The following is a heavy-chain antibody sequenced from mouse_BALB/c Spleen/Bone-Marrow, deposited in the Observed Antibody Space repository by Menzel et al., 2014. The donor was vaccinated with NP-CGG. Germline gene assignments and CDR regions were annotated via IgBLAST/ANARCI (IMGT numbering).Heavy chain of an antibody. Sequence: QVQLQQSGAELAKPGASVKMSCKASGYTFTNYWMHWVKQRPGQGLEWIGYINPSTGYTEYNQKFKDKATLTADKSSSTAYMQLSSLTSEDSAVYYCARRDGSSYSLVYWGQGTLVTVSA. J-gene: IGHJ3*01. D-gene: IGHD1-1*01. CDR2: INPSTGYT. CDR3: ARRDGSSYSLVY. CDR1: GYTFTNYW. V-gene: IGHV1-7*01.